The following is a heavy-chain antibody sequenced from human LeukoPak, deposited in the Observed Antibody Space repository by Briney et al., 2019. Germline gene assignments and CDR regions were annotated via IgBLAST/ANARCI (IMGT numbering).Heavy chain of an antibody. CDR3: ARRAYYYDISGHLDY. CDR2: IYPGDSNT. CDR1: GYSFTSYW. J-gene: IGHJ4*02. V-gene: IGHV5-51*01. D-gene: IGHD3-22*01. Sequence: GESLKISCKGSGYSFTSYWIGWVRQMPGKGLEWMGIIYPGDSNTRYSPSFQGQVTISADKSIGTAYLQWGSLKASDTAMYYCARRAYYYDISGHLDYWGQGTLVTVSS.